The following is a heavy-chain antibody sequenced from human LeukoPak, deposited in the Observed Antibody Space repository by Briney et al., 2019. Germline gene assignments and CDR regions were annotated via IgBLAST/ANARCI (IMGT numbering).Heavy chain of an antibody. D-gene: IGHD2-21*01. J-gene: IGHJ4*02. V-gene: IGHV4-34*01. CDR2: INHSGST. Sequence: SETLSLTCTVSGGSISSYYWSWIRQPPGKGLEWIGEINHSGSTNYNPSLKSRVTISVDTSKNQFSLKLSSVTAADTAVYYCARKVRGGDCFNCWGQGTLVTVSS. CDR1: GGSISSYY. CDR3: ARKVRGGDCFNC.